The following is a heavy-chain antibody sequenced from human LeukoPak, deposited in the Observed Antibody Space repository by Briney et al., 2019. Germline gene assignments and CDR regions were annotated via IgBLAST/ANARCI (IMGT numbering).Heavy chain of an antibody. CDR2: INPNSGGT. V-gene: IGHV1-2*02. CDR3: ARSWRTYSSGWSSSGY. D-gene: IGHD6-19*01. Sequence: ASVKVSCKASGYTFTGYYMHWVRQAPGQGLEWVGWINPNSGGTNYAQKFQGRVTMTRDTSISTAYMELSRLRSDDTAVYYCARSWRTYSSGWSSSGYWGQGTLVTVSS. CDR1: GYTFTGYY. J-gene: IGHJ4*02.